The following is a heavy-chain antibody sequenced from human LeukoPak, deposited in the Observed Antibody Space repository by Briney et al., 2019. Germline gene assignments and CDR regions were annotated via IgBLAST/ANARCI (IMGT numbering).Heavy chain of an antibody. CDR2: INPNSGGT. CDR3: ARDLCSSTSCSPVGDDYGMDV. V-gene: IGHV1-2*02. Sequence: GASVKVSCKASGYTFTGYYMHWVRQAPGQGLEWMGWINPNSGGTSYAQKFQGRVTMTRDTSISTAYMELSSLRSEDTAVYYCARDLCSSTSCSPVGDDYGMDVWGQGTTVTVSS. CDR1: GYTFTGYY. D-gene: IGHD2-2*01. J-gene: IGHJ6*02.